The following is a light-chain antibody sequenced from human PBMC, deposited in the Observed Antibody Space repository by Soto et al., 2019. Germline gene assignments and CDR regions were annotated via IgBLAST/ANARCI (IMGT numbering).Light chain of an antibody. V-gene: IGKV1-5*03. CDR2: KAS. CDR1: QTISSW. CDR3: QKHNSAPLF. J-gene: IGKJ3*01. Sequence: DIQMTQSPSTLSGSVGDRVTITCRASQTISSWLAWYQQKPGKAPKLLIYKASTLKSGVPSRFSGSGSGTEFTLTISSLQPDDFATYYCQKHNSAPLFFGPGTKVDI.